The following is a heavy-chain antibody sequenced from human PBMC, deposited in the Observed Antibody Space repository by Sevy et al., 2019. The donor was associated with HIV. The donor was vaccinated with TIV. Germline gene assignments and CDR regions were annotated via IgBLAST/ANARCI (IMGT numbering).Heavy chain of an antibody. J-gene: IGHJ3*02. CDR1: GFTVSSNY. CDR3: ARGATFYSDSSGRVLSVLGAFDI. CDR2: IFSGGGT. Sequence: GGSLRLSCAASGFTVSSNYMSWVRQAPGKGLEWVSIIFSGGGTYYADSVQGRFIISRDNSKNMVYLQMNSLRAEDTAVFYCARGATFYSDSSGRVLSVLGAFDIWGRGTMVTVSS. V-gene: IGHV3-53*01. D-gene: IGHD3-22*01.